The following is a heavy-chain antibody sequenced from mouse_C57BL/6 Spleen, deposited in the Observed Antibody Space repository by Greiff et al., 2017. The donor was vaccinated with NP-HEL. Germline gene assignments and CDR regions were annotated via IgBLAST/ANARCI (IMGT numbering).Heavy chain of an antibody. CDR3: ARSVITTVAPWYFDV. D-gene: IGHD1-1*01. Sequence: VQRVESGAELVKPGASVKISCKASGYAFSSYWMNWVKQRPGKGLEWIGQIYPGDGDTNYNGKFKGKATLTADKSSSTAYMQLSSLTSEDSAVYFCARSVITTVAPWYFDVWGTGTTVTVSS. J-gene: IGHJ1*03. CDR2: IYPGDGDT. CDR1: GYAFSSYW. V-gene: IGHV1-80*01.